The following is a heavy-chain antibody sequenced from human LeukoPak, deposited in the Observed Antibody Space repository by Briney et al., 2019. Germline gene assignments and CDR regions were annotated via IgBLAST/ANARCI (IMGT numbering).Heavy chain of an antibody. D-gene: IGHD4-23*01. J-gene: IGHJ4*02. CDR3: ARTQTLDY. CDR1: GYTFTGFY. V-gene: IGHV1-2*02. CDR2: INPNSGVT. Sequence: GASVKVSCKASGYTFTGFYMYWVRQAPGQGLEWMGWINPNSGVTNYAQKFQGRVTMTTDTSISTAYMELSGLRSDDTSVYYCARTQTLDYWGQGTLVTVSS.